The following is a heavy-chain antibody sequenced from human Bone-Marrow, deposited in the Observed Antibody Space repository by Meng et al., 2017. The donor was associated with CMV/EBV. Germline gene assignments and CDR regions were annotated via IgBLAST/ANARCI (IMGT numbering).Heavy chain of an antibody. V-gene: IGHV3-23*01. CDR3: AKDRSTVTTDFQY. CDR2: ISGSGGNI. D-gene: IGHD4-17*01. J-gene: IGHJ1*01. Sequence: AASVFTFSSYAMSWVRQPPGKGLEWVSVISGSGGNIYYADSVKGRFTISRDNSKNTLYLQMNSLGAEDTAVYYCAKDRSTVTTDFQYWGQGTLVTVSS. CDR1: VFTFSSYA.